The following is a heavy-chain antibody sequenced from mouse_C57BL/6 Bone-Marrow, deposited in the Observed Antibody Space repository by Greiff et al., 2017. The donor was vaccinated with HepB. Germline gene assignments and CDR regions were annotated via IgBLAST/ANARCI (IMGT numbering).Heavy chain of an antibody. CDR1: GYTFTSYW. CDR3: ARLGITTVVALRYFDV. J-gene: IGHJ1*03. D-gene: IGHD1-1*01. CDR2: IHPNSGST. V-gene: IGHV1-64*01. Sequence: VQLQQPGAELVKPGASVKLSCKASGYTFTSYWMHWVKQRPGQGLEWIGMIHPNSGSTNYNEKFKSKATLTVDKSSSTAYMQLSSLTSEDSAVYYCARLGITTVVALRYFDVGGTGTTVTVSS.